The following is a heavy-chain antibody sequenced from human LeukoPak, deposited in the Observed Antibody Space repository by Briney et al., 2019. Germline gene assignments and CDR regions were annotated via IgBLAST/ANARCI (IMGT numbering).Heavy chain of an antibody. D-gene: IGHD3-22*01. Sequence: GGSLRLSCAASGFTFSSYGMHWVRQAPGKGLEWVAVISYDGSNKYYADSVKGRFTISRDNSKNTLYLQMNSLRAEDTAVYYCAKDAYYYGSSGYDYWGQGTLVTVSS. J-gene: IGHJ4*02. CDR3: AKDAYYYGSSGYDY. CDR1: GFTFSSYG. V-gene: IGHV3-30*18. CDR2: ISYDGSNK.